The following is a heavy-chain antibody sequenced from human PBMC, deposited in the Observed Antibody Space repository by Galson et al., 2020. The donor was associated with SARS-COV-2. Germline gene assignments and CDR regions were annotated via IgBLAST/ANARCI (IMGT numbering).Heavy chain of an antibody. J-gene: IGHJ6*03. V-gene: IGHV4-34*01. CDR1: GGSFSGYS. CDR2: IKSGGDT. CDR3: ARGRQGVVPSPVLGLCPFYSYYYMDV. D-gene: IGHD3-10*01. Sequence: SETLSLTCAVYGGSFSGYSWTWIRQAPGKGLEWIGEIKSGGDTKYSPSLGNRVTLSVDTSRNQFSLKLTSVSAADTALYFCARGRQGVVPSPVLGLCPFYSYYYMDVWGKGTTVIVSS.